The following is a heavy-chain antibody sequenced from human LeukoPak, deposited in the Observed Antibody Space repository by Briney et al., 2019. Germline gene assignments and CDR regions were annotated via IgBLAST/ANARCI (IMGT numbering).Heavy chain of an antibody. CDR3: ARGISLADPFDY. D-gene: IGHD6-19*01. V-gene: IGHV4-59*01. J-gene: IGHJ4*02. Sequence: SETLSLTCTVSGGSISSYYWSWIWQPPGKGLEWIGYIYYSGSTNYNPSLKSRVTISVDTSKNQFSLKLSSVTAADTAVYYCARGISLADPFDYWGQGTLVTVSS. CDR2: IYYSGST. CDR1: GGSISSYY.